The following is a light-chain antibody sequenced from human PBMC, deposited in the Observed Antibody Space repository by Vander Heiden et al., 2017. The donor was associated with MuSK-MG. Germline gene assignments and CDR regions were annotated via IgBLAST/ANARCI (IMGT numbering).Light chain of an antibody. CDR2: FNT. Sequence: SYVLTQPPSVSVAPGKTAQSSCGGDGLGEKSVHWYQQKPGQAPVLVIYFNTDRPSGIPERFSGSNSGNTATLTISRVEVGDEADYSCQVWDYNGRHLGVFGGGTKLTVL. CDR3: QVWDYNGRHLGV. CDR1: GLGEKS. J-gene: IGLJ3*02. V-gene: IGLV3-21*04.